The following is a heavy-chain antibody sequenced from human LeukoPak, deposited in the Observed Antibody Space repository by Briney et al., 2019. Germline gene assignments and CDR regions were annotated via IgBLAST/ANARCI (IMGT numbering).Heavy chain of an antibody. CDR3: ARMVYSSSLIDY. CDR2: IYYSGST. CDR1: GGSISSGDYY. J-gene: IGHJ4*02. D-gene: IGHD6-13*01. Sequence: SQTLSLTCTVSGGSISSGDYYWSWIRQPPGKGLEWIGYIYYSGSTYYNPSLKSRVTISVDTSENQFSLKLSSVTAADTAVYYCARMVYSSSLIDYWGQGTLVTVSS. V-gene: IGHV4-30-4*01.